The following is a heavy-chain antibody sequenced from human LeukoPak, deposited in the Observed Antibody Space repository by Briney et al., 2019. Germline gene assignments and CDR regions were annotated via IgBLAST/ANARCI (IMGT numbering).Heavy chain of an antibody. CDR1: GGTFSSYA. D-gene: IGHD6-13*01. CDR2: IIPIFGTA. V-gene: IGHV1-69*13. J-gene: IGHJ6*02. CDR3: ARDLTRVSIAAAGTEIYYYGMDV. Sequence: SVKVSCKASGGTFSSYAISWVRQAPGQGLEWMGGIIPIFGTANYAQKFQGRVTITAGESTSTAYMELSSLRSEDTAVYYCARDLTRVSIAAAGTEIYYYGMDVWGQGTTVTVSS.